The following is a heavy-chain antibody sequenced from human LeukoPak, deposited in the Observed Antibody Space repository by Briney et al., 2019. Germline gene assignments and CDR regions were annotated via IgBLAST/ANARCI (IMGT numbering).Heavy chain of an antibody. J-gene: IGHJ4*02. CDR3: ARGYCSDGTCYPWS. V-gene: IGHV3-30*04. CDR1: KFTFSTFT. Sequence: GGSLRLSCAASKFTFSTFTMHWVRQAPGKGLEWVAIISSDGSNKYHGDSVRGRFTISRDNSKNTLYLQMNSLRAEDAAVYYCARGYCSDGTCYPWSGGQGTLVTVSS. CDR2: ISSDGSNK. D-gene: IGHD2-15*01.